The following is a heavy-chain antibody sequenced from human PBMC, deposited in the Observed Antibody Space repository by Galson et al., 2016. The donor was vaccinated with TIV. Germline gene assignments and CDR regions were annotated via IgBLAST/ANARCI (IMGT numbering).Heavy chain of an antibody. V-gene: IGHV3-66*02. CDR3: ARERRHCGNECFLRYYFGMDV. D-gene: IGHD1-26*01. CDR2: IHDDGST. J-gene: IGHJ6*02. CDR1: GITASDNF. Sequence: SLRLSCAASGITASDNFLTWVRQAPGKGLEWVSIIHDDGSTHYANSVKGRFTISRDNSKNTLYLHMNTLRPEDTAVYYCARERRHCGNECFLRYYFGMDVWGQGTTVTVSS.